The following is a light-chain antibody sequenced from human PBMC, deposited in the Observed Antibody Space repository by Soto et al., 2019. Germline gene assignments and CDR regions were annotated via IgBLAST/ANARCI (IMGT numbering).Light chain of an antibody. J-gene: IGKJ2*01. V-gene: IGKV1-39*01. CDR3: QLSRTTVYT. CDR2: AAS. CDR1: QDIVNY. Sequence: DIDRTHDPSSQPASVKYRRTSTCRAGQDIVNYLNWYQQKPGKARSLLIYAASSLHSGVPSRFIVSGSGTTFTLTIAVGKTEDMATYDCQLSRTTVYTFALGTKGDIK.